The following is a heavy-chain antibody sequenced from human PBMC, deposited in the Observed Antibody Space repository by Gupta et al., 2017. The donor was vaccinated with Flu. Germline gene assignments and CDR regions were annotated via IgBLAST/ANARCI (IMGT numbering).Heavy chain of an antibody. Sequence: EVQLVESGGGLVQPGRSLRLSCAASGFTFDDYAMNWVRQAPGKGLEGVSGISWNSGRIGYADAGKGRFTISRDNAKNSLYMQMKSRRAEGRALDYWAKAIGDGKKGAVFDYWGQGTLVTVSS. CDR1: GFTFDDYA. CDR2: ISWNSGRI. CDR3: AKAIGDGKKGAVFDY. V-gene: IGHV3-9*01. D-gene: IGHD5-24*01. J-gene: IGHJ4*02.